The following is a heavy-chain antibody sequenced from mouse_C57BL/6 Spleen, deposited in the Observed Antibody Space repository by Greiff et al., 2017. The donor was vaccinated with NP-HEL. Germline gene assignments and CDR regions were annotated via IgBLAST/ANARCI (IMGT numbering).Heavy chain of an antibody. Sequence: QVHVKQSGAELVKPGASVKISCKASGYAFSSYWMNWVKQRPGKGLEWIGQIYPGDGDTNYNGKFKGKATLTADKSSSTAYMQLSSLTSEDSAVYFCAREGGYDYSDFDYWGQGTTLTVSS. V-gene: IGHV1-80*01. D-gene: IGHD2-4*01. CDR3: AREGGYDYSDFDY. CDR1: GYAFSSYW. J-gene: IGHJ2*01. CDR2: IYPGDGDT.